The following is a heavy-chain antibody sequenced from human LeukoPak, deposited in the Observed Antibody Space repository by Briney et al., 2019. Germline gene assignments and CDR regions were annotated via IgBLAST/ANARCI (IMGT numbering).Heavy chain of an antibody. CDR3: ARDNRIAAAGTSRRWDYYYGMDV. CDR1: GFTFSSYA. V-gene: IGHV3-30-3*01. D-gene: IGHD6-13*01. J-gene: IGHJ6*02. Sequence: GRSLRLSCAASGFTFSSYAMHWVRQAPGKGLEWVAVISYDGSNKYYADSVKGRFTISRDNSKNTLYLQMNSLRAEDTAVYYCARDNRIAAAGTSRRWDYYYGMDVWGQGTTVTVSS. CDR2: ISYDGSNK.